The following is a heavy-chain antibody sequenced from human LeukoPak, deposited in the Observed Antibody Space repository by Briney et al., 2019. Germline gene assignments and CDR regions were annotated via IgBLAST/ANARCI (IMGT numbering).Heavy chain of an antibody. CDR2: IYNAGATI. V-gene: IGHV3-23*01. Sequence: PGGSLRLSCAASGFTFSNYAMSWVRRPPGKGLEWVSEIYNAGATIYYGDSVKGRFTISRDNSKNTLYLQMSRLRAEDTAIYYCVRVVAVKETYWGQGILVTVSA. CDR1: GFTFSNYA. J-gene: IGHJ4*02. CDR3: VRVVAVKETY. D-gene: IGHD5-12*01.